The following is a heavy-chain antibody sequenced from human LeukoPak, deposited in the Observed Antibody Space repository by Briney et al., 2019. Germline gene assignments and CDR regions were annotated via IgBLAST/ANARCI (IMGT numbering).Heavy chain of an antibody. CDR1: GYTFTGYY. V-gene: IGHV1-2*02. CDR2: INPNSGGT. J-gene: IGHJ4*02. D-gene: IGHD2-15*01. CDR3: ARGYCSGGSCHGSY. Sequence: GVSVKVSCKASGYTFTGYYMHWVRQAPGQGLEWMGWINPNSGGTNYAQKFQGRVTMTRDTSISTAYMELSRLRSDDTAVYYCARGYCSGGSCHGSYWGQGTLVTVSS.